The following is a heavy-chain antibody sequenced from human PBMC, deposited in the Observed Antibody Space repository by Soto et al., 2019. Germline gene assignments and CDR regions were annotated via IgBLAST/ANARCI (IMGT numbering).Heavy chain of an antibody. D-gene: IGHD6-19*01. CDR2: IIPIFGTA. CDR3: ARDIIAVAEDYGMDV. Sequence: VQVSFQASGGTFSGYSISWVRQAPGQGLEWMGGIIPIFGTANYAQKFQGRVTITADKSTSTAYMELSSLRSEDTAVYYCARDIIAVAEDYGMDVWGQGTTVTVSS. V-gene: IGHV1-69*06. CDR1: GGTFSGYS. J-gene: IGHJ6*02.